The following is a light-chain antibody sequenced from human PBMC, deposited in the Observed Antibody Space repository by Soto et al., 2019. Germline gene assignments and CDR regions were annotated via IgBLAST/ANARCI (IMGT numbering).Light chain of an antibody. CDR1: SSNIGAGYD. Sequence: QLVLTQPPSVSGAPGQRVTISCTGNSSNIGAGYDVHWYQQLPGKAPKLLIFGNSHRPSGVPDRFFGSKSGTSASLAISGLQSEDESDYYCAAWDDTLKRYVFGTGTKVTVL. CDR3: AAWDDTLKRYV. V-gene: IGLV1-40*01. CDR2: GNS. J-gene: IGLJ1*01.